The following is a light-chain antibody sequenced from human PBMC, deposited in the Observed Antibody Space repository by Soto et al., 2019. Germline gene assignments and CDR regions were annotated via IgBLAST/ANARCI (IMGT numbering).Light chain of an antibody. CDR1: QSVSSN. J-gene: IGKJ2*01. V-gene: IGKV3-15*01. CDR2: AAS. CDR3: QQYNNWPYT. Sequence: EIVMTQSPATLSVSPGERATLSCRASQSVSSNLAWYQQKPGQGPRLLNYAASTRATGIPARFSGSGSGTEFPLTIRSLQSEDFAVYHCQQYNNWPYTFGQGTKLE.